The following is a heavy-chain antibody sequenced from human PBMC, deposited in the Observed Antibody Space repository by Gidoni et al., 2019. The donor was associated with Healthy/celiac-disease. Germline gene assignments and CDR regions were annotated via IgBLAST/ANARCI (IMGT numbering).Heavy chain of an antibody. CDR2: IYYSGSY. J-gene: IGHJ4*02. Sequence: QVQLQESGPGLVKPSQPLSLTCTFSGGSISSGGYYWSWIRQHPGKGLEWIGYIYYSGSYYYNPSLKSRVTISVDTSKNQFSLKLSSVTAADTAVYYCARDRVGGREDYWGQGTLVTVSS. V-gene: IGHV4-31*03. CDR3: ARDRVGGREDY. D-gene: IGHD2-15*01. CDR1: GGSISSGGYY.